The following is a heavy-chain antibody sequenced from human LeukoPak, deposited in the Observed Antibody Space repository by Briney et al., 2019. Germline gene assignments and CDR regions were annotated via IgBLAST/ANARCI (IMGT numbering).Heavy chain of an antibody. V-gene: IGHV1-69*13. CDR3: ARDHSSTGSFDY. CDR1: GGTFSSYA. Sequence: SVRVSCKASGGTFSSYAISWVRQAPGQGLEWMGGIIPIFGTANYAQKFQGRVTITADESTSTAYMELSSLRSEDTAVYYCARDHSSTGSFDYWGQGTLVTVSS. CDR2: IIPIFGTA. J-gene: IGHJ4*02. D-gene: IGHD2/OR15-2a*01.